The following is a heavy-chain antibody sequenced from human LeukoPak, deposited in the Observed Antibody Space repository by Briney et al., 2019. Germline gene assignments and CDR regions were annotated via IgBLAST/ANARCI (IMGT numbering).Heavy chain of an antibody. Sequence: ASLRVSCKASGYTFTGYYMHWVRQAPGQGLEWMGWINPNSGGTNYAQKFQGRVTMTRDTSISTAYMELSRLRSDDTAVYYCARDIGDYDFWSGYLSWFDPWGQGTLVTVSS. CDR1: GYTFTGYY. J-gene: IGHJ5*02. CDR2: INPNSGGT. V-gene: IGHV1-2*02. CDR3: ARDIGDYDFWSGYLSWFDP. D-gene: IGHD3-3*01.